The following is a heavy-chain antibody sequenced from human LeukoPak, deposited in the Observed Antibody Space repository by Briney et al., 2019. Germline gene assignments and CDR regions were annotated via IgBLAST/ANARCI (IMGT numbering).Heavy chain of an antibody. CDR2: INPNSGGT. CDR3: ARVPGWLLGAFDI. J-gene: IGHJ3*02. V-gene: IGHV1-2*02. D-gene: IGHD3-22*01. CDR1: GYTFTGYY. Sequence: ASVKVSCKASGYTFTGYYMHWVRQAPGQGLEWMGWINPNSGGTNYAQKFQGRVTMTRDTSISTAYMELSRLRSDDTAVYYCARVPGWLLGAFDIWGQGTMVTVSS.